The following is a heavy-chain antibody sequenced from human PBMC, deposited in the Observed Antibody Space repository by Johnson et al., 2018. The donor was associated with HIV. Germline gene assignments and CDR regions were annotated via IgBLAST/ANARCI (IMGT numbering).Heavy chain of an antibody. CDR3: ARDNLATPFGAFDF. D-gene: IGHD3-3*01. CDR1: GFAFRSYW. V-gene: IGHV3-30*03. CDR2: MSSDGSNK. Sequence: QVQLVESGGGLVQPGGSLRLSCAASGFAFRSYWMHWVRQAPGKGLEWVAVMSSDGSNKYYSDFVVGRFTISRDSSKNTLYLHMNSLSAEDRAVYYCARDNLATPFGAFDFWGQGTMVIVSS. J-gene: IGHJ3*01.